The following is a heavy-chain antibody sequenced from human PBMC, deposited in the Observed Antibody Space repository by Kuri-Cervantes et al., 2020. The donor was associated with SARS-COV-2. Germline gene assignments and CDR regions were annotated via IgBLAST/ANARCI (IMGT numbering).Heavy chain of an antibody. Sequence: GESLKISCAASGFTVSSNYMSWVRQAPEKGLEWVSVIYSGGSTYYADSVKGRFTISRDNSKNTLYLQMNSLRAEDTAVYYCARSIIAVAGFGGRDYWGQGTLVTVSS. CDR1: GFTVSSNY. D-gene: IGHD6-19*01. J-gene: IGHJ4*02. V-gene: IGHV3-53*01. CDR3: ARSIIAVAGFGGRDY. CDR2: IYSGGST.